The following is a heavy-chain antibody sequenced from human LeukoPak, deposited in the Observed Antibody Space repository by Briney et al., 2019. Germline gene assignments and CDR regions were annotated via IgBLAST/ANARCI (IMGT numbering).Heavy chain of an antibody. Sequence: HSGGSLRLSCAASGFTFSSYAMHWVRQAPGKGLEWVAVISYDGSNKYYADSVKGRFTISRDNSKNTLYLQMNSLRAEDTAVYYCARDLPLFHSKILGNVDYWGQGTLVTVSS. J-gene: IGHJ4*02. D-gene: IGHD7-27*01. CDR3: ARDLPLFHSKILGNVDY. CDR1: GFTFSSYA. CDR2: ISYDGSNK. V-gene: IGHV3-30-3*01.